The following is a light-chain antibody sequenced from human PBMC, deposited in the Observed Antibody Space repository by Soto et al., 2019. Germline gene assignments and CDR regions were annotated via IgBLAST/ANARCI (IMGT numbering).Light chain of an antibody. CDR1: RGVVGSY. CDR3: QQYGSSPHT. Sequence: EIVLTQSPGTLSLSPGERATLPARAGRGVVGSYLAWYQQKPGQAPRFLMNGASSRATGIPDRFSGSGSGTDFSLTITRLEPEDFAVYYCQQYGSSPHTFGQGTKLEIK. CDR2: GAS. J-gene: IGKJ2*01. V-gene: IGKV3-20*01.